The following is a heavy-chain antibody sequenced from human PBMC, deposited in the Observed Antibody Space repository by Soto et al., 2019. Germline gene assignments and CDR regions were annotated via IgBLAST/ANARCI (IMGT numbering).Heavy chain of an antibody. J-gene: IGHJ6*02. CDR1: GFTFSTYS. D-gene: IGHD3-22*01. CDR2: ISSSSSYI. CDR3: ARYDSSGYYWPYYYYGMDV. Sequence: EVQLVESGGGLVQPGGSLRLSCAASGFTFSTYSMNWVRQAPGKGLEWVSSISSSSSYIYYADSVKGRFTISRDNAXNXLXXQMNSLRAEDTAVYYCARYDSSGYYWPYYYYGMDVWGQGTTVTVSS. V-gene: IGHV3-21*01.